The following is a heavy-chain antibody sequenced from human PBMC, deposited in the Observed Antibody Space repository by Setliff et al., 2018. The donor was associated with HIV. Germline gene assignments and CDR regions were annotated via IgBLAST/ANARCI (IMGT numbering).Heavy chain of an antibody. Sequence: SETLSLTCTVSDYSIGSGYYWGWIRQSPGQGLDWIGSISHAGNTYYNPSLKSRVTMSIDTSKSLFSLNLTSVTAADTATYYCARDQRSSGYYPPFDYWGQGMMVTVSS. CDR3: ARDQRSSGYYPPFDY. V-gene: IGHV4-38-2*02. CDR2: ISHAGNT. J-gene: IGHJ4*02. D-gene: IGHD3-22*01. CDR1: DYSIGSGYY.